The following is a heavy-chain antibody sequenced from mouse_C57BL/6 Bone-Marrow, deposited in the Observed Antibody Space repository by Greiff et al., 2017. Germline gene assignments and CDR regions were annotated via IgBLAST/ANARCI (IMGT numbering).Heavy chain of an antibody. J-gene: IGHJ3*01. V-gene: IGHV1-81*01. D-gene: IGHD1-1*01. CDR1: GYTFTSSG. Sequence: QVQLQQSGAELARPGASVKLSCKASGYTFTSSGISWVKQRTGQGLEWIGEIYPRSGNTYYNEKFKGKDTLTADKSSSTAYMELRSLTSEDSAVYFCARSSSYPAYWGQGTLVTVSA. CDR2: IYPRSGNT. CDR3: ARSSSYPAY.